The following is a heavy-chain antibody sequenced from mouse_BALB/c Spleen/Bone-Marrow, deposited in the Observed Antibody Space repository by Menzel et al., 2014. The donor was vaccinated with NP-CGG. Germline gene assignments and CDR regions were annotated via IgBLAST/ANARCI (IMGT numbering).Heavy chain of an antibody. D-gene: IGHD2-3*01. Sequence: QVQLQQSGAELVKPGASVKLSCKASGYTFASYWMHWVKQRPGQGLEWIGEVIPSNGRTSYNEKFKSKATLTVDKSSNTAYMQLSSLTSEDSAVYYCARWLLQYFDVWGAGTTVTVSS. V-gene: IGHV1S81*02. CDR1: GYTFASYW. CDR3: ARWLLQYFDV. CDR2: VIPSNGRT. J-gene: IGHJ1*01.